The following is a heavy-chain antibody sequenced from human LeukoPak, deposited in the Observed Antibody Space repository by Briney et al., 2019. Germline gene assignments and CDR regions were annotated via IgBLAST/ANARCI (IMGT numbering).Heavy chain of an antibody. D-gene: IGHD5-12*01. CDR3: ATIGGYDYDYFDY. V-gene: IGHV1-24*01. CDR1: GYTLTELS. CDR2: FDPEDGET. Sequence: EASVKVSCRVSGYTLTELSMHWVRQAPGKGLEWMGGFDPEDGETIYAQKFQGRVTMTEDTSTDTAYMELSSLRSEDTAVYYCATIGGYDYDYFDYWGQGTLVTVSS. J-gene: IGHJ4*02.